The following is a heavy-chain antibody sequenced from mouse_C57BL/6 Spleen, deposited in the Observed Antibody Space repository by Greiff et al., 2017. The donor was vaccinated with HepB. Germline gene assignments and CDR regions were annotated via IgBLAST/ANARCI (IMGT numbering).Heavy chain of an antibody. CDR3: TRDDGYLWYFDV. V-gene: IGHV1-15*01. J-gene: IGHJ1*03. CDR1: GYTFTDYE. Sequence: QVQLQQSGAELVRPGASVTLSCKASGYTFTDYEMHWVKQTPVHGLEWIGAIDPETGGTAYNQKFKGKAILTADKSSSTAYMELRSLTSEDSAVYYCTRDDGYLWYFDVWGTGTTVTVSS. CDR2: IDPETGGT. D-gene: IGHD2-3*01.